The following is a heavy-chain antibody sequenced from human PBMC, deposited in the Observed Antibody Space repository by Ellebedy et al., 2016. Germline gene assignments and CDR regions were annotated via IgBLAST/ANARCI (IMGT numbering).Heavy chain of an antibody. CDR1: GGSISSYY. Sequence: SETLSLTCTVSGGSISSYYWSWIRQPPGKGLEWIGYIYYSGSTNYNPSLKSRVTISVDTSKNQFSLKLSSVTAADTAVYYCAREDYGDYVRYFDLWGRGTLVTVSS. CDR2: IYYSGST. D-gene: IGHD4-17*01. J-gene: IGHJ2*01. V-gene: IGHV4-59*01. CDR3: AREDYGDYVRYFDL.